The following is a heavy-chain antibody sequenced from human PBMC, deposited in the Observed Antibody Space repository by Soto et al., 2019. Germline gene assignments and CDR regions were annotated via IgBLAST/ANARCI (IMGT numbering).Heavy chain of an antibody. D-gene: IGHD6-13*01. V-gene: IGHV1-69*13. Sequence: SVKVSCKASGGTFSSYAISWVRQAPGQGLEWMGGIIPIFGTANYAQKFQGRVAITADESTSTAYMELSSLRSEDTAVYYCASGGIAAAGTYFQHWGQGTLVTVSS. CDR2: IIPIFGTA. J-gene: IGHJ1*01. CDR3: ASGGIAAAGTYFQH. CDR1: GGTFSSYA.